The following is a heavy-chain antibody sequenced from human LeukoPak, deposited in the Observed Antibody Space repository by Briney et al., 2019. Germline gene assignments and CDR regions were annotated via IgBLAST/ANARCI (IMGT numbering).Heavy chain of an antibody. V-gene: IGHV4-59*01. J-gene: IGHJ6*03. CDR2: IYYSGST. CDR3: ARVLFGYSSSWYFPYYYYMDV. D-gene: IGHD6-13*01. Sequence: PETLSLTCTVSGGSISSYYWSWIRQPPGKGLEWIGYIYYSGSTNYNPSLKSRVTISVETSKNQFSLKLSSVTAADTAVYYCARVLFGYSSSWYFPYYYYMDVWGKGTTVTISS. CDR1: GGSISSYY.